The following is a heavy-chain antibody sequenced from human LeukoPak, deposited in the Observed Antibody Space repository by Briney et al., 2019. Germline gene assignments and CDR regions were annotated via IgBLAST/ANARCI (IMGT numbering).Heavy chain of an antibody. J-gene: IGHJ4*02. CDR3: ASLIEYSSSFDY. V-gene: IGHV4-34*01. D-gene: IGHD6-6*01. CDR2: INHSGST. Sequence: SETLSLTCAVYGGSFSGYYWSWIRQPPGKGLEWIGEINHSGSTNYNPSLKSRVTISVDTSKNQFSLKLSSVTAADTAMYYCASLIEYSSSFDYWGQGTLVTVSS. CDR1: GGSFSGYY.